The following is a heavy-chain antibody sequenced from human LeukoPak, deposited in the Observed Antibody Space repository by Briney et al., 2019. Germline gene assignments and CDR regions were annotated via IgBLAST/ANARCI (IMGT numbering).Heavy chain of an antibody. J-gene: IGHJ4*02. CDR1: GFTFINSA. CDR3: AKGRSADITAAINY. Sequence: TGGSVRLSCAASGFTFINSAMNWLRQAPGKGLDGVAGISGSGESTYSADSVKGRFTISRDSSNNTLFLQINSLRAADTAAYYCAKGRSADITAAINYWGQGTLVTVSS. CDR2: ISGSGEST. D-gene: IGHD6-25*01. V-gene: IGHV3-23*01.